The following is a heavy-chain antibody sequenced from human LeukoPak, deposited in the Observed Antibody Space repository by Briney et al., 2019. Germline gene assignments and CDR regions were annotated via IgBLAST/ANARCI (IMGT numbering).Heavy chain of an antibody. Sequence: GGSLRLSCAASGFTFSDYYMSWIRQAPGKGLEWVSYISGSSRVIYYADSVKGRFIISRDNAKNSLYLQMNSLRDEDTAVYYCARDFDTSGYTFDYWGQGTLVTVSS. CDR1: GFTFSDYY. CDR2: ISGSSRVI. CDR3: ARDFDTSGYTFDY. V-gene: IGHV3-11*04. D-gene: IGHD3-22*01. J-gene: IGHJ4*02.